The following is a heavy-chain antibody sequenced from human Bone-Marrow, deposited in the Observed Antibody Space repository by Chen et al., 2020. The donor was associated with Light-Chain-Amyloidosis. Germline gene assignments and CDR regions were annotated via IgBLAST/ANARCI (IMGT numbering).Heavy chain of an antibody. V-gene: IGHV3-48*03. CDR1: GFPFSSYE. Sequence: EVQLVESGGGLVQPGGSLRLSCAASGFPFSSYEMNWVRQAPGKGLEWVSYISSSGSTIYYADSVKGRFTISRDNAKNSLYLQMNSLRAEDTAVYYCANTGGAVNPYFYYYYMDVWGRGTTVTVSS. CDR2: ISSSGSTI. J-gene: IGHJ6*03. D-gene: IGHD3-10*01. CDR3: ANTGGAVNPYFYYYYMDV.